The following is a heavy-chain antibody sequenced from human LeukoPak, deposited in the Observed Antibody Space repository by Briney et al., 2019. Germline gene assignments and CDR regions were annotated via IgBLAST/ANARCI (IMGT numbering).Heavy chain of an antibody. CDR1: GYTFTSYG. V-gene: IGHV1-18*01. CDR3: AGDIIWFGELSTFDP. D-gene: IGHD3-10*01. J-gene: IGHJ5*02. CDR2: ISAYNDKT. Sequence: ASVTVSCKASGYTFTSYGVSWVRQAPGQGLEWMGWISAYNDKTNYAQKLQGRVTMTTDTSTSTAYMELGSLRSDDTAVYYCAGDIIWFGELSTFDPWGQGTLVTVSS.